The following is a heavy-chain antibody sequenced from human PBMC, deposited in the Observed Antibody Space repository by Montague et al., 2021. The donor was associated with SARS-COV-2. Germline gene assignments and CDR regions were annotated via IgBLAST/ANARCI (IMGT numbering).Heavy chain of an antibody. Sequence: SETLSLTCAVHGGSFSTYSWNWIRQPPGKGLEWIGEIHHGGSTNYNPSLKSRVTISADTSKNQFSLKLTSVAAADTAVCYCARLGGGVVPSPILGVGPYYSYYYMDVWGKGTTVTVSS. V-gene: IGHV4-34*01. CDR2: IHHGGST. D-gene: IGHD3-10*01. CDR3: ARLGGGVVPSPILGVGPYYSYYYMDV. CDR1: GGSFSTYS. J-gene: IGHJ6*03.